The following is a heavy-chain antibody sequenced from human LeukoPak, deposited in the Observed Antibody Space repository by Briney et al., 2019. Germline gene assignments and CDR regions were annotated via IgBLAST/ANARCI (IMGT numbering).Heavy chain of an antibody. CDR3: ARGGYYDSSGR. CDR1: GYSFTKYF. CDR2: INPSDGTT. D-gene: IGHD3-22*01. Sequence: ASVKVSCKASGYSFTKYFIQWVRQAPGQGLEWMGVINPSDGTTGDAQRFQRRVTMTRDTSTSTIYMELSSLTSDDTAVYFCARGGYYDSSGRWGQGTLVTVSS. J-gene: IGHJ4*02. V-gene: IGHV1-46*01.